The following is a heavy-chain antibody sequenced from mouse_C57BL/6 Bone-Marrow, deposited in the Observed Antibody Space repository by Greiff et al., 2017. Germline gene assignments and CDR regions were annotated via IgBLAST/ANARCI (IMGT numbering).Heavy chain of an antibody. CDR3: ARRAGSSYWFAY. CDR2: LDPSDSYT. Sequence: QVQLQQSGAELVMPGASVKLSCKASGYTFPSYWMHWVKPRPGHGLAWIGELDPSDSYTHYNQQFTGKSTLTVAKSSSTAYMQLSSLTSEDSAVYDGARRAGSSYWFAYWGQGTLVTVAA. CDR1: GYTFPSYW. D-gene: IGHD1-1*01. V-gene: IGHV1-69*01. J-gene: IGHJ3*01.